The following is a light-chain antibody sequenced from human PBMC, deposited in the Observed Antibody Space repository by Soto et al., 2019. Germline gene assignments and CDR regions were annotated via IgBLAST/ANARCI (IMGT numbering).Light chain of an antibody. CDR2: DVS. V-gene: IGLV2-14*03. CDR1: SSDIGRYNY. J-gene: IGLJ2*01. CDR3: GSYTSSDTMI. Sequence: QSVLTQPASVSGYPGQSITISCTGTSSDIGRYNYVSWYQHSPGKAPKLIIYDVSDRPSGVSNRFSGSKSGTTASLTISGLHAEDEADYYCGSYTSSDTMIFGGGTKVTVL.